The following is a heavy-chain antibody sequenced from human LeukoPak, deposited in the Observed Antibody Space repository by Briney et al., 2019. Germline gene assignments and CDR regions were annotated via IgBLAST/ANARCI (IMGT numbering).Heavy chain of an antibody. D-gene: IGHD5-18*01. CDR2: FDPEDGET. CDR1: GYTLTELS. Sequence: ASVKVSCKVSGYTLTELSMHWVRQAPGKGLEWMGGFDPEDGETIYAQKFQGRVTMTEDTSTDTAYVELSSLRSEDTAVYYCATVSYGLGAFDIWGQGTMVTVSS. CDR3: ATVSYGLGAFDI. J-gene: IGHJ3*02. V-gene: IGHV1-24*01.